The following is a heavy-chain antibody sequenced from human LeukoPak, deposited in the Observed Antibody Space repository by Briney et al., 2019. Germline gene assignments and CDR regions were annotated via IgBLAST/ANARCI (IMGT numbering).Heavy chain of an antibody. CDR3: ARDRMVRGVIPRWFDP. CDR2: IYYSGST. J-gene: IGHJ5*02. V-gene: IGHV4-39*07. Sequence: SETLSLTCTVSGGSISSSSYYWGWIRQPPGKGLEWIGSIYYSGSTYYNPSLKSRVTISVDTSKNQFSLKLSSVTAADTAVYYCARDRMVRGVIPRWFDPWGQGTLVTVSS. CDR1: GGSISSSSYY. D-gene: IGHD3-10*01.